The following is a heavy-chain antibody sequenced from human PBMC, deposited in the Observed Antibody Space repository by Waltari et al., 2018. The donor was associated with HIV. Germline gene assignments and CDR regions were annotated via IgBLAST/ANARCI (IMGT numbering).Heavy chain of an antibody. CDR3: ARDINGGWGY. CDR1: GFTCSNYT. D-gene: IGHD7-27*01. J-gene: IGHJ4*02. CDR2: ISRSSSSI. Sequence: EVRLVESGGGLVQPGGSLRLSCAASGFTCSNYTMNWVRQDPGKGLEWVSYISRSSSSIFYADSVKGRFTISRDNAKNSLYLQMNSLRVEDTAVYYCARDINGGWGYWGQGTLVTVAS. V-gene: IGHV3-48*01.